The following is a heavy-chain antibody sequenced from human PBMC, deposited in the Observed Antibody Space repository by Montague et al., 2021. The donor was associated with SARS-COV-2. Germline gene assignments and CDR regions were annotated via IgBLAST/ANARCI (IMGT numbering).Heavy chain of an antibody. CDR1: GGSISSGGYY. CDR2: IYYSGST. V-gene: IGHV4-31*03. Sequence: TLSLTCTVSGGSISSGGYYWSWIRQHPGKGLEWIGYIYYSGSTYYNPSLKSRVTISVDTSKNQFSLKLSSVTAADTAVYYCARQEYYYDSSGYGRMDWFDPWGQGTLATVSS. D-gene: IGHD3-22*01. J-gene: IGHJ5*02. CDR3: ARQEYYYDSSGYGRMDWFDP.